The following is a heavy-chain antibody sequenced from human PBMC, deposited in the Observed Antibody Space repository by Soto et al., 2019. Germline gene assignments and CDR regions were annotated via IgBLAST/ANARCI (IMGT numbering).Heavy chain of an antibody. D-gene: IGHD5-12*01. J-gene: IGHJ6*02. CDR2: INAGNGNT. CDR1: GYTFTSYA. Sequence: EASVKVSCKASGYTFTSYAMHWVRQAPGQRLEWMGWINAGNGNTKYAQKFQGRVTITADESTSTAYMELSGLRSDDTAVYYCARDKDRLQLGGNYYYILDVWGQGTTVTVSS. CDR3: ARDKDRLQLGGNYYYILDV. V-gene: IGHV1-3*01.